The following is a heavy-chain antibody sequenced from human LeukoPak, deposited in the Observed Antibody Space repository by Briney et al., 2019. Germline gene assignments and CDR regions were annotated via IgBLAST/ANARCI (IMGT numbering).Heavy chain of an antibody. D-gene: IGHD3-10*01. CDR3: ARQGYGERLAFDI. Sequence: SETLSLTCTVSGGSISSSSYYWGWIRQPPGKGLEWIGSIYYSGSTYYNPSLKSRVTISVDTSKNQFSLKLSSVTAADTAVYYCARQGYGERLAFDIWGQGTMVTVSS. J-gene: IGHJ3*02. V-gene: IGHV4-39*01. CDR1: GGSISSSSYY. CDR2: IYYSGST.